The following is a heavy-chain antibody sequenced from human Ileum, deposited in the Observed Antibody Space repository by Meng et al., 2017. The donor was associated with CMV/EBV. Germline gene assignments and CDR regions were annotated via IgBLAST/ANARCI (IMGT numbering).Heavy chain of an antibody. CDR2: IYTSGTT. D-gene: IGHD3-10*01. J-gene: IGHJ4*02. V-gene: IGHV4-4*07. Sequence: QVQRQDVGPGLVKTSDTLSLTCYVSGGSISNYYWSWIRQPAGKGLEWIAHIYTSGTTNYNPSLKSRVTMSVDTSRNQFSLKLTSVTAADTAVYYCARNYGSGNWNFFHYWGQGTLVTVSS. CDR1: GGSISNYY. CDR3: ARNYGSGNWNFFHY.